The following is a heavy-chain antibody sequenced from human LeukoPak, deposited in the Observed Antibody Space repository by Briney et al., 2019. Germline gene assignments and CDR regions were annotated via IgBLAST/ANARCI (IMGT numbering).Heavy chain of an antibody. CDR2: ISTSGNT. D-gene: IGHD3-22*01. V-gene: IGHV4-4*07. Sequence: SETLSLTCTVSGGSINVLYWSWIRQPAGKGLQWIGRISTSGNTDYNPSLKSRVTMSVDTSKNQFSLKLTSVTAADTAVYYCASDSFYDSGGYFYYWGQGTPVTVSS. CDR3: ASDSFYDSGGYFYY. CDR1: GGSINVLY. J-gene: IGHJ4*02.